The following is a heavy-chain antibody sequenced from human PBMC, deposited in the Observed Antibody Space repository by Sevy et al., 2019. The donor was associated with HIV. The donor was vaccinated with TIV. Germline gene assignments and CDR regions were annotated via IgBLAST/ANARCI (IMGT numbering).Heavy chain of an antibody. Sequence: GGSLRLSCAASGFTFSSYGMHWVRQAPGKGLEWVAVISYDGSNKYYAYSVKGRFTISRDNSKNTLYLQMNILRAEDTAVYYCAKDKVSSSSWYGMDVWGQGTTVTVSS. CDR3: AKDKVSSSSWYGMDV. D-gene: IGHD6-13*01. CDR1: GFTFSSYG. V-gene: IGHV3-30*18. J-gene: IGHJ6*02. CDR2: ISYDGSNK.